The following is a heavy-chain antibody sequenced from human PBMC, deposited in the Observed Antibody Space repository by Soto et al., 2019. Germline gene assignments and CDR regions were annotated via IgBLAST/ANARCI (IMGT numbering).Heavy chain of an antibody. CDR1: GVTFRSFA. Sequence: EVQLLESGGGLVQPGGSLRLSCVASGVTFRSFALNWVRQAPGKGLEWVSGISGTGDGTDYADSVKGRFTVSRDNFKYTLYLQMNSLRAEDTAVYYCAGLGYSSQDFWGRGTLVTVSS. V-gene: IGHV3-23*01. D-gene: IGHD5-18*01. CDR3: AGLGYSSQDF. J-gene: IGHJ4*02. CDR2: ISGTGDGT.